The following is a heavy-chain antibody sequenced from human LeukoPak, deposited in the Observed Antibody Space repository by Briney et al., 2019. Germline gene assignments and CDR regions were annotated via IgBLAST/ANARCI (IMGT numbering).Heavy chain of an antibody. Sequence: GGSLRLSCVVSGFTFSDYWMTWVRQAPGKGLEWVANITHDGSDIHYVDSVKGRFTISRDNAQSSLFLQMSSLRREDTAVYYCARGPSTTLTTRWGQGTLVAVSS. CDR2: ITHDGSDI. CDR1: GFTFSDYW. D-gene: IGHD4-17*01. V-gene: IGHV3-7*01. CDR3: ARGPSTTLTTR. J-gene: IGHJ4*02.